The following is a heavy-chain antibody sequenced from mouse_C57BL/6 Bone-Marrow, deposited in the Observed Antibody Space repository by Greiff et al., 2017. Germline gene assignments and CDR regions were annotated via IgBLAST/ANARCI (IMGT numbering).Heavy chain of an antibody. CDR1: GYTFTSYW. V-gene: IGHV1-52*01. Sequence: QVQLQQPGAELVRPGSSVKLSCKASGYTFTSYWMHWVKQRPVQGLEWIGNIDPSDSETNYNQKFKDKATLTVDKSSSTAYMQLSSLTSEDSAVYYGARSHDSAGDATDYWGQGTSVTVS. D-gene: IGHD6-1*01. J-gene: IGHJ4*01. CDR3: ARSHDSAGDATDY. CDR2: IDPSDSET.